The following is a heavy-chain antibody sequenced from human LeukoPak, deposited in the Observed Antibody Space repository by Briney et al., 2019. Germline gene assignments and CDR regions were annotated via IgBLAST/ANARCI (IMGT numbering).Heavy chain of an antibody. Sequence: GASVKVSCKAFGYTFNLYGINWVRQAPGQGLEWMGWISDYNGQTNYAQKFQGRVTMTTDTSTSTAYTEVRSLTTDDTAVYYCARGDYGDSMDYWGQGTLVSVSS. CDR3: ARGDYGDSMDY. CDR1: GYTFNLYG. J-gene: IGHJ4*02. D-gene: IGHD4-17*01. CDR2: ISDYNGQT. V-gene: IGHV1-18*01.